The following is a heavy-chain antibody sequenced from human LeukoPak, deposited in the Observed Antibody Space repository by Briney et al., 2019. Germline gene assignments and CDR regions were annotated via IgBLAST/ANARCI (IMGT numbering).Heavy chain of an antibody. D-gene: IGHD5-24*01. J-gene: IGHJ4*02. V-gene: IGHV4-34*01. Sequence: SETLSLTCAVYGGSFSGYYWSWIRQPPGKGLEWIGEINHSGSTNYNPSLKSRVTISVDTSKNQFSLKLSSVTAADTAVYYCARSFEMTTISDWGQGTLVTVSS. CDR1: GGSFSGYY. CDR3: ARSFEMTTISD. CDR2: INHSGST.